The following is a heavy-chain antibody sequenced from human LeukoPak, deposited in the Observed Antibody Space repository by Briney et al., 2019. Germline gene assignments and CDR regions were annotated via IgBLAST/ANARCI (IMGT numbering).Heavy chain of an antibody. CDR1: GFTFSSYA. V-gene: IGHV3-23*01. Sequence: PGGSLRLSCAASGFTFSSYAMSWVRQAPGKGLEWVSTISGSGGSTSYADSVKGRFTISRDNSKNTLYLQMNSLRAEDTAVYYCAKELSSGYYGYYFDYGGQGTLVTVSS. D-gene: IGHD6-19*01. CDR3: AKELSSGYYGYYFDY. CDR2: ISGSGGST. J-gene: IGHJ4*02.